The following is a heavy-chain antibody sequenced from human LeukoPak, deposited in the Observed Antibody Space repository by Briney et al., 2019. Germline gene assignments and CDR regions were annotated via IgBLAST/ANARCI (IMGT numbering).Heavy chain of an antibody. CDR2: INHSGST. CDR1: GGSFSGYY. CDR3: AGGSGSYGPPFDY. Sequence: PSETLSLTCAVYGGSFSGYYWSWIRQPPGKGLEWIGEINHSGSTNYNPSLKSRVTISVDTSKNQFSLKLSSVTAADTAVYYCAGGSGSYGPPFDYWGQGTLVTVSS. V-gene: IGHV4-34*01. J-gene: IGHJ4*02. D-gene: IGHD3-10*01.